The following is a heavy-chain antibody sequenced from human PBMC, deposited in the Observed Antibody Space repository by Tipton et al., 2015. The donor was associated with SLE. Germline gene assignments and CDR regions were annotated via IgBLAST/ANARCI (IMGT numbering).Heavy chain of an antibody. CDR3: ARGRYIWNGEWWFDP. V-gene: IGHV4-59*11. CDR1: GGSIRSHY. J-gene: IGHJ5*02. D-gene: IGHD1-20*01. CDR2: MYHSGST. Sequence: TLSLTCTVSGGSIRSHYWSWIRQPPGKGLEWIGYMYHSGSTKYNPSLKSRVTISLDTSKNQVSLKLTSVTAADTAGYYCARGRYIWNGEWWFDPWGQGTLVTVTS.